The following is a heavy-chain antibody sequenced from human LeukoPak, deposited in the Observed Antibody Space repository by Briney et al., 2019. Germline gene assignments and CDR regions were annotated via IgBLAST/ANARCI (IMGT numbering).Heavy chain of an antibody. J-gene: IGHJ5*02. Sequence: ASVKVSCKASGYTFTGYYMHWVRQAPGQGLEWMGRINPNSGGTNYAQRFQGRVTMTRDTSISTAYMELSRLRSDDTAVHYCAREYVRRRGSEYSSGQGWFDPWGQGTLVTVSS. CDR1: GYTFTGYY. D-gene: IGHD6-19*01. CDR2: INPNSGGT. V-gene: IGHV1-2*06. CDR3: AREYVRRRGSEYSSGQGWFDP.